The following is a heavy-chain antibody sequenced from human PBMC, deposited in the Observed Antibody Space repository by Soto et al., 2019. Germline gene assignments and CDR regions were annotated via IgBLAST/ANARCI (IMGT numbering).Heavy chain of an antibody. Sequence: QVQLVQSGPEVTMPGASVKVSCKTSGYTFTAYGLAWLRQAPGQRPGWLGWVGTANAKTNYAEKFQGRVTMTSDRSMTTTYLELRSLRSDDTVVYYCARELNTDPTAYYSFAYWGQGNLVTVPS. D-gene: IGHD3-9*01. CDR1: GYTFTAYG. J-gene: IGHJ4*02. CDR2: VGTANAKT. V-gene: IGHV1-18*01. CDR3: ARELNTDPTAYYSFAY.